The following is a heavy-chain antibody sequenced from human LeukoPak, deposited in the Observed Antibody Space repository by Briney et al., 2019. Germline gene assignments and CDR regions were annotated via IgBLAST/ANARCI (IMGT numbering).Heavy chain of an antibody. Sequence: SETLSLTCTVSGSSVSNHWWIWIRQPAGKGLEWIGRIYTSGDTYYNPSLMSRVTMSVDTSKNQFSLKLSSVTAADTAVYYCARDAYYYDTSGYYLLDYWGQGTLVTVSS. CDR1: GSSVSNHW. CDR3: ARDAYYYDTSGYYLLDY. D-gene: IGHD3-22*01. J-gene: IGHJ4*02. CDR2: IYTSGDT. V-gene: IGHV4-4*07.